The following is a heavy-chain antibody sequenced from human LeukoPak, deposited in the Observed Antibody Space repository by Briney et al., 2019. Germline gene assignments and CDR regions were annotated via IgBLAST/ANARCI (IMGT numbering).Heavy chain of an antibody. CDR2: IWYDGSSK. V-gene: IGHV3-33*01. Sequence: GGSLRLSCAASGFTFSSYGMHWVRQAPGKGLGWVAVIWYDGSSKYYADSVKGRFTISRENSKNTLYLQMNSLRAEDTAVYYCARRGHNWNYVDYWGQGTLVTVSS. J-gene: IGHJ4*02. D-gene: IGHD1-7*01. CDR3: ARRGHNWNYVDY. CDR1: GFTFSSYG.